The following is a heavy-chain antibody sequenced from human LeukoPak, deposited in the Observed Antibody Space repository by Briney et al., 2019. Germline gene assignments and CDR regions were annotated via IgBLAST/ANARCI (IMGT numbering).Heavy chain of an antibody. CDR1: GCTFSSYG. CDR3: ARDLVAAAGGEFDY. J-gene: IGHJ4*02. CDR2: ISYDGSNK. V-gene: IGHV3-30*03. Sequence: GGSLRLSCAASGCTFSSYGMHWVRQAPGKGLEWVAVISYDGSNKYYADSVKGRFTISRDNSKNTLYLQMNSLRAEDTAVYYCARDLVAAAGGEFDYWGQGTLVTVSS. D-gene: IGHD6-13*01.